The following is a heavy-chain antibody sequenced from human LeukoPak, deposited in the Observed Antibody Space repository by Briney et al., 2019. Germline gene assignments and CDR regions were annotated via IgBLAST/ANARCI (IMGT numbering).Heavy chain of an antibody. Sequence: GASVKVSCKVSGYTLTELSMHWVRQAPGKGLEWMGGFDPEDGETIYVQKFQGRVTMTEDTSTDTAYMELSSLRSEDTAVYYCATDASENYYDSSGLPFDYWGQGTLVTVSS. J-gene: IGHJ4*02. CDR3: ATDASENYYDSSGLPFDY. CDR2: FDPEDGET. D-gene: IGHD3-22*01. CDR1: GYTLTELS. V-gene: IGHV1-24*01.